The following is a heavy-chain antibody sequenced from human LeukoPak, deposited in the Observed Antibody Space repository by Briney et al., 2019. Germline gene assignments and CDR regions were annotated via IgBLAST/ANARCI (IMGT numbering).Heavy chain of an antibody. Sequence: GASVKVPCKASGYTFTSYAMNWVRQAPGQGLEWMGWINTNTGNPTYAQGFTGRFVFSLDTSVSTAYLQISSLKAEDTAVYYCATDNRPYYYDSSGSRVWFDPWGQGTLVTVSS. J-gene: IGHJ5*02. V-gene: IGHV7-4-1*02. CDR1: GYTFTSYA. D-gene: IGHD3-22*01. CDR3: ATDNRPYYYDSSGSRVWFDP. CDR2: INTNTGNP.